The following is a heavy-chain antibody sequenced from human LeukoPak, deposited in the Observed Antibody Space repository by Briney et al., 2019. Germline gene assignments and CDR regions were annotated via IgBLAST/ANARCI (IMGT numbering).Heavy chain of an antibody. Sequence: ASVMVSCKASGYTFTNYGISWVRQAPGQGLEWMAWISANIGETRYAQNLQGRVTMTTDTSTSTAYMELRSLRSDDTAVYYCARVPPSAHQLLSSDYWGQGTQVTVSS. CDR2: ISANIGET. CDR3: ARVPPSAHQLLSSDY. CDR1: GYTFTNYG. V-gene: IGHV1-18*04. D-gene: IGHD2-2*01. J-gene: IGHJ4*02.